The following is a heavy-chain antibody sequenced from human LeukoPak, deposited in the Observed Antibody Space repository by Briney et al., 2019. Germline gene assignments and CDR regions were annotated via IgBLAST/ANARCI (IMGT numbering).Heavy chain of an antibody. J-gene: IGHJ6*02. D-gene: IGHD2-2*01. Sequence: GRSLRLSCAASGFTFSSYSMNWVRQAPGKGLEWVSSISSSSSYIYYADSVKGRFTISRDNAKNSLYLQMNSLRAEDTAVYYCARSPCLDCSSTYYYGMDVWGQGTTVTVSS. CDR2: ISSSSSYI. CDR1: GFTFSSYS. CDR3: ARSPCLDCSSTYYYGMDV. V-gene: IGHV3-21*01.